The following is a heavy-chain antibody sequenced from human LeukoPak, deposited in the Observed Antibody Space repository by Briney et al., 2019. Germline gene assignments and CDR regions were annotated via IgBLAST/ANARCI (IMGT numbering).Heavy chain of an antibody. CDR2: IIPIIGTA. D-gene: IGHD3-22*01. CDR3: ARASADYYDSSGYYNWFDP. J-gene: IGHJ5*02. V-gene: IGHV1-69*13. Sequence: SVKVSCKASGGTFSSYAISWVRQAPGQGLEWMGGIIPIIGTANYAQKFQGRVTITADESTSTAYMELSSLRSEDTAVYYCARASADYYDSSGYYNWFDPWGQGTLVTVSS. CDR1: GGTFSSYA.